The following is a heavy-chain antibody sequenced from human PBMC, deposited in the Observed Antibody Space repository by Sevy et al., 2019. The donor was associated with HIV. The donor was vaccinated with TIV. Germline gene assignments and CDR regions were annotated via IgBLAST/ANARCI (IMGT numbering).Heavy chain of an antibody. V-gene: IGHV1-2*02. Sequence: ASVKVSCKTSGYSFTDYYIHWVRQAPGQGLEWVGYVNPNTGVTNYPQHFRGRVTVTRDTSISTAYMQLSNLRSDDTAVYYCARGRVIFDYWGQGTLVTVSS. CDR1: GYSFTDYY. J-gene: IGHJ4*02. CDR3: ARGRVIFDY. CDR2: VNPNTGVT.